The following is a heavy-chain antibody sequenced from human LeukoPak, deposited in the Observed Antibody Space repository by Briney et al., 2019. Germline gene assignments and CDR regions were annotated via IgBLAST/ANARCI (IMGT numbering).Heavy chain of an antibody. Sequence: SETLSLACTVSGDSISSSSYYWGWIRQPPGKGLEWIGSIYYSGSTYYNPSLKSRVTISEDTSKNQFSLKLSSVTAADTAVYYCAREARELLNFIDYWGQGTLDTVSS. CDR1: GDSISSSSYY. J-gene: IGHJ4*02. V-gene: IGHV4-39*07. CDR3: AREARELLNFIDY. CDR2: IYYSGST. D-gene: IGHD1-26*01.